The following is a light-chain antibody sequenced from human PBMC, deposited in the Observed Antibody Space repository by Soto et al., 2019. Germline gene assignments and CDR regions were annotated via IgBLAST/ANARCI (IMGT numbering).Light chain of an antibody. CDR3: SSYTTTFTAV. V-gene: IGLV2-14*01. CDR1: SSDIGAYNY. J-gene: IGLJ7*01. Sequence: QSALTQPASVSGSPGQSITISCTGTSSDIGAYNYVSWYQQYPGKAHKLMIYEVSNRPSGVSNRFSGSKSGNTASLTISGLQADDEADYYCSSYTTTFTAVFGGGTQLTVL. CDR2: EVS.